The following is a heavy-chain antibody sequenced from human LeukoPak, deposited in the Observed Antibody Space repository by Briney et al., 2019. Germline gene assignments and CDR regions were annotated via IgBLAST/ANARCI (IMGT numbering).Heavy chain of an antibody. J-gene: IGHJ4*02. Sequence: GGSLRLSCAASGFDFSTYTINWVRQAPGKGLEWVSSISTMSNYIFYGDSVKGRFTISRDNAKNSVYLQMNSLRPEDTAVYYCSRDRLGGLDLWGQGTLVTVSS. CDR1: GFDFSTYT. CDR3: SRDRLGGLDL. CDR2: ISTMSNYI. D-gene: IGHD5-12*01. V-gene: IGHV3-21*01.